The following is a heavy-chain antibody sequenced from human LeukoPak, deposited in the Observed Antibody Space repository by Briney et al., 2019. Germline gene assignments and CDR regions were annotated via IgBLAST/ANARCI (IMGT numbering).Heavy chain of an antibody. D-gene: IGHD3-3*01. V-gene: IGHV3-30-3*01. Sequence: GGSLRLSCAASGFTFSSYAMHWVRQAPGKGLEWVAVISYDGSNKYYADSVKGRFTISRDNSKNTLYLQMNSLRAEDTAVYYCARDRIGRITIFGVVHFDYWGQGTLVTVSS. CDR1: GFTFSSYA. CDR3: ARDRIGRITIFGVVHFDY. CDR2: ISYDGSNK. J-gene: IGHJ4*02.